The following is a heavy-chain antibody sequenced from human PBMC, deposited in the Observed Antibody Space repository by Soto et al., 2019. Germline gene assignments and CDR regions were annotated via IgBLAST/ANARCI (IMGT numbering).Heavy chain of an antibody. D-gene: IGHD1-20*01. CDR2: IYYSGNP. V-gene: IGHV4-59*11. CDR1: GGSISSHD. CDR3: ARGLTAFDP. J-gene: IGHJ5*02. Sequence: XQTLCLHGTVAGGSISSHDWSWIRQPPGKGLEWIGNIYYSGNPNYNPSLKSRVTISVDTSKNQLSLKLTSVIAADTAVYHCARGLTAFDPWGQGTLVTVSS.